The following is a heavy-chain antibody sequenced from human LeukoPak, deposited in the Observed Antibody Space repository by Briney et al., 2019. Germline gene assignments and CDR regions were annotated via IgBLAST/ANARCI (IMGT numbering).Heavy chain of an antibody. V-gene: IGHV3-30*02. Sequence: RGGLRLSSAAPGFTFSSYGMHSGRQAPGKGLEWVAFIRYDGSNKYYAASVKGRFTISRGNSKNTLYLQMNSLRAEDTAVYYCAKDQVPYYYYMDVWGKGTTVTISS. J-gene: IGHJ6*03. CDR3: AKDQVPYYYYMDV. CDR2: IRYDGSNK. D-gene: IGHD4/OR15-4a*01. CDR1: GFTFSSYG.